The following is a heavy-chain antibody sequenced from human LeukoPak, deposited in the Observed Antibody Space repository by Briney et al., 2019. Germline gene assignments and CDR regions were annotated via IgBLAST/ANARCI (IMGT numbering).Heavy chain of an antibody. D-gene: IGHD3-22*01. J-gene: IGHJ4*02. CDR3: ARVGLSSGYSWDFDY. Sequence: GGSLRLSCAASGFTLSSYWTSWVRQAPGKGLEWVANIKQDGSEKYYVDSVKGRFTISRDNAKNSLYLQMNSLRAEDTAVYYCARVGLSSGYSWDFDYWGQGTLVTVSS. CDR1: GFTLSSYW. CDR2: IKQDGSEK. V-gene: IGHV3-7*01.